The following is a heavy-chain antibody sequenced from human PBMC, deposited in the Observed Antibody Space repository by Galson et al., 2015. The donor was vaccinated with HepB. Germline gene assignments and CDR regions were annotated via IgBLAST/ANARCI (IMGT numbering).Heavy chain of an antibody. CDR1: GGSITNYY. J-gene: IGHJ6*02. V-gene: IGHV4-59*01. CDR3: ARGKYYDILTGYYEYSGMDV. Sequence: LSLTCTVSGGSITNYYWNWIRQPPGKGLEYIGYIYYSGSTNYNPSHKSRVTISVDTSKNPFSLKLNSVTAADTAVYYCARGKYYDILTGYYEYSGMDVWGQGTTVTVSS. CDR2: IYYSGST. D-gene: IGHD3-9*01.